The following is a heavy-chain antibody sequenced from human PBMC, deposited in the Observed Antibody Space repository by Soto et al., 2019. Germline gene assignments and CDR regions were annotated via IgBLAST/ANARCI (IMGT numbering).Heavy chain of an antibody. CDR3: ASNLYYYDSSGFDY. J-gene: IGHJ4*02. D-gene: IGHD3-22*01. CDR2: IYYSGST. CDR1: GVSVSSGSYY. Sequence: ALTCTVSGVSVSSGSYYWSWIRQPPGKGLEWIGYIYYSGSTNYNPSLKSRVTISVDTSKNQFSLKLSSVTAADTAVYYCASNLYYYDSSGFDYWGQGTLVTVSS. V-gene: IGHV4-61*01.